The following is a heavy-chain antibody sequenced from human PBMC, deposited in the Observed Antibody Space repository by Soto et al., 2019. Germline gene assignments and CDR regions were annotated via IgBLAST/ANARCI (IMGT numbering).Heavy chain of an antibody. Sequence: GAALKISWKGSGYSFTSYWISWVRQMPGKGLEWMGRIDPSDSYTNYSPSFQGHVTISADKSISTSYLQWSILKASDTGMYYCARRNLHRYGDYYYYGMDVWGQGTTVTVSS. V-gene: IGHV5-10-1*01. J-gene: IGHJ6*02. CDR1: GYSFTSYW. CDR2: IDPSDSYT. CDR3: ARRNLHRYGDYYYYGMDV. D-gene: IGHD4-17*01.